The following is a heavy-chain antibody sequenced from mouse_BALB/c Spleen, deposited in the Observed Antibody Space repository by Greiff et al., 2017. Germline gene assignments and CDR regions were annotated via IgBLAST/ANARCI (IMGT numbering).Heavy chain of an antibody. CDR3: ASLYYYGSYWYFDV. CDR1: GYSITSGYY. J-gene: IGHJ1*01. V-gene: IGHV3-6*01. D-gene: IGHD1-1*01. CDR2: ISYDGSN. Sequence: EVKLQESGPGLVKPSQSLSLTCSVTGYSITSGYYWNWIRQFPGNKLEWMGYISYDGSNNYNPSLKNRISITRDTSKNQFFLQLNSVTTEDTATYYCASLYYYGSYWYFDVWGAGTTVTVSS.